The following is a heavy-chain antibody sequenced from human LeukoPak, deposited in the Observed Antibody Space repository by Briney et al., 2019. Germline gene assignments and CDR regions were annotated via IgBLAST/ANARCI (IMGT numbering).Heavy chain of an antibody. D-gene: IGHD3-10*01. Sequence: GASVNVACKASGYSFTAFYIHWLRQAPGQGLEWMGWIHPRSGDTNYAQKFQGRVTMTRDTSINTAYMDLNSLRSDDTAVYYCARDGEYGSGSYYRGCFDYWGPGALVTVSS. CDR2: IHPRSGDT. J-gene: IGHJ4*02. CDR3: ARDGEYGSGSYYRGCFDY. CDR1: GYSFTAFY. V-gene: IGHV1-2*02.